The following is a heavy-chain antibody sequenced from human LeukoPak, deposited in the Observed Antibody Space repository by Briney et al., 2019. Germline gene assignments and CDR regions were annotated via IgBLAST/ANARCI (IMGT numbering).Heavy chain of an antibody. V-gene: IGHV3-23*01. CDR1: GFTFSSYA. J-gene: IGHJ4*02. CDR2: ISGSCGST. D-gene: IGHD2-2*01. Sequence: GGSLRLSCAGSGFTFSSYAMSWVRQAPGKGLEWVSAISGSCGSTYYADSVKGRFTISRDNSKNTLYLQMNSLRAEDTAIYYCAKETYIVVVPGALFDYWGQGTLVTVSS. CDR3: AKETYIVVVPGALFDY.